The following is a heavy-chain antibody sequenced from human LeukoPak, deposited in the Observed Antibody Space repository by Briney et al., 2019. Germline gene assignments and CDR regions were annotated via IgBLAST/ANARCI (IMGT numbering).Heavy chain of an antibody. CDR1: GGTFSSYA. V-gene: IGHV1-69*04. Sequence: SVKVSCKASGGTFSSYAISWVRQAPGQGLEWMGRIIPILGIANYAQKFQGRVMITADKSTSTAYMELSSLRSEDTAVYYCARVSSIAVAGFDYWGQGTLVTVSS. D-gene: IGHD6-19*01. CDR2: IIPILGIA. J-gene: IGHJ4*02. CDR3: ARVSSIAVAGFDY.